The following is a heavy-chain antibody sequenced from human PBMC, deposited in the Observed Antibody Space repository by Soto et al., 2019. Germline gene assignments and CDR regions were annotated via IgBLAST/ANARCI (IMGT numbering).Heavy chain of an antibody. CDR2: IYYSGST. CDR1: GGSISSGGYY. Sequence: SETLSLTCTVSGGSISSGGYYWSWIRQHPGKGLEWIGYIYYSGSTYYNPSLKSRVTISVDTSKNQFSLKLSSVTAADTAVYYCAREASGYGDYLVDYWGQGTLVTVSS. V-gene: IGHV4-31*03. CDR3: AREASGYGDYLVDY. J-gene: IGHJ4*02. D-gene: IGHD4-17*01.